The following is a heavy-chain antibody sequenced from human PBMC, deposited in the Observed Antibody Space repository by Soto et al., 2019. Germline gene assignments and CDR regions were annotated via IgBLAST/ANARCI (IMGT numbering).Heavy chain of an antibody. V-gene: IGHV3-11*01. D-gene: IGHD3-22*01. CDR1: GFTFSDYY. CDR3: ARDQGYYDSSGYFDY. Sequence: GGSLRLSCAASGFTFSDYYMSWIRQAPGKGLEWVSYISSSGSIIYYADSVKGRFTVSRDNARNSLYLQLNSLRAEDTAVYYCARDQGYYDSSGYFDYWGQGTLVTVS. J-gene: IGHJ4*02. CDR2: ISSSGSII.